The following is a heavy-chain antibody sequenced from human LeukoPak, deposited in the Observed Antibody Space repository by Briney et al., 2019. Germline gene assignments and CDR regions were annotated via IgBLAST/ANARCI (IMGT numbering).Heavy chain of an antibody. D-gene: IGHD3-10*01. CDR1: GFILSSYG. CDR2: ISGSGGST. CDR3: ARNYGSGSYYNGAFDY. V-gene: IGHV3-23*01. J-gene: IGHJ4*02. Sequence: GGSLRLSCAASGFILSSYGMSWVRQAPGKGLEWVSTISGSGGSTYYADSVKGRFTISRDNSKNALSLQMNSLRAEDTAVYYCARNYGSGSYYNGAFDYWGQGTLVTVSS.